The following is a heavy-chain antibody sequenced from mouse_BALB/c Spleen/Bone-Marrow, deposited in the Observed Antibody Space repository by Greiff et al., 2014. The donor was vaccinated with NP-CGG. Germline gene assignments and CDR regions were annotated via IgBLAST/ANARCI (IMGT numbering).Heavy chain of an antibody. V-gene: IGHV14-3*02. CDR2: IDPANGNT. J-gene: IGHJ3*01. Sequence: VQLQQSGAELVKPGASVKLSCTASGFNIKDTYMHWVKQRPEQGLEWIGRIDPANGNTKYDPKFQGKATITADTSSNTAYLQLSSLTSEDTAVDYCAGYDYYQAWFAYWGQGTLVTVSA. D-gene: IGHD2-4*01. CDR3: AGYDYYQAWFAY. CDR1: GFNIKDTY.